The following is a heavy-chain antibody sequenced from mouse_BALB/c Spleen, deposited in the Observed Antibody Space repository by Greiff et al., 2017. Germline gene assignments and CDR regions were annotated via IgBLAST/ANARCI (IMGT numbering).Heavy chain of an antibody. CDR2: ISSGGSYT. CDR1: GFTFSSYT. CDR3: TRDGVDYYGSKRDWFAY. V-gene: IGHV5-6-4*01. Sequence: EVQRVESGGGLVKPGGSLKLSCAASGFTFSSYTMSWVRQTPEKRLEWVATISSGGSYTYYPDSVKGRFTISRDNAKNTLYLQMSSLKSEDTAMYYCTRDGVDYYGSKRDWFAYWGQGTLVTVSA. J-gene: IGHJ3*01. D-gene: IGHD1-1*01.